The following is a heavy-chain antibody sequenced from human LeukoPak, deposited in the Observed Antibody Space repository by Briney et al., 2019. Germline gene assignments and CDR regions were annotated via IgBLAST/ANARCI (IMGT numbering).Heavy chain of an antibody. Sequence: SETLSLTCAVSGGSISSSNWWSWVRQPPGKGLEWIGEIYHSGSTNYNPSLKSRVTMSVDTSKNQFSLKLSSVTAADTAVYYCARDLYYGGFEYWGQGTLVTVSS. J-gene: IGHJ4*02. CDR2: IYHSGST. V-gene: IGHV4-4*02. CDR1: GGSISSSNW. CDR3: ARDLYYGGFEY. D-gene: IGHD4-23*01.